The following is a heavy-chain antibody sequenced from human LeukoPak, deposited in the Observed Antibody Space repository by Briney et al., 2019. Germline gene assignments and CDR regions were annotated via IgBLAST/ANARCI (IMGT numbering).Heavy chain of an antibody. J-gene: IGHJ5*02. CDR1: GFTLSEIS. CDR3: AGGAVGSSWYLTRFDP. V-gene: IGHV1-24*01. D-gene: IGHD6-13*01. Sequence: ASAKVSCKVSGFTLSEISIHWVRQAPGKGLEWMGSFDPTDGESLSAQRVQGRVTMTEDTSTDTAYMELRSLRSDDTAVYYCAGGAVGSSWYLTRFDPWGQGTLVIVSS. CDR2: FDPTDGES.